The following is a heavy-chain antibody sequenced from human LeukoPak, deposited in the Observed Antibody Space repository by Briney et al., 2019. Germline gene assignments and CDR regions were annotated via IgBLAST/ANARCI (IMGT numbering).Heavy chain of an antibody. Sequence: GGSLRLSCVASGFTFSISWVTWVRLAPGKGLEWVANIDKHGNKKYYVDSVKGRFAISREYASNAVFLQMDSLRAEDTSVYYCARDAGWGYYDLWGQGTPVTVSS. D-gene: IGHD1-26*01. J-gene: IGHJ4*02. CDR3: ARDAGWGYYDL. V-gene: IGHV3-7*01. CDR2: IDKHGNKK. CDR1: GFTFSISW.